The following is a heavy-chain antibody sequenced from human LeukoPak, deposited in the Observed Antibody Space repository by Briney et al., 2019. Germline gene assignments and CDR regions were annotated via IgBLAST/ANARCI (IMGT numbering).Heavy chain of an antibody. J-gene: IGHJ4*02. CDR2: IYYSGNT. Sequence: PSETLSLTCTVSGYPISGGYYWAWIRQSPGKGLEWIGSIYYSGNTYYNPSLKSRVIILVDTSKNQFSLQLGSVTATDTAVYYWPRGDYCSGVSCSSAVPGKYWAQGALSPSPQ. V-gene: IGHV4-38-2*02. CDR1: GYPISGGYY. D-gene: IGHD2-15*01. CDR3: PRGDYCSGVSCSSAVPGKY.